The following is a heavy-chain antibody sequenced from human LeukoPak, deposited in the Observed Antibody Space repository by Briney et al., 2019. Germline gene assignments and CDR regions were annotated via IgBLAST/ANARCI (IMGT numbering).Heavy chain of an antibody. Sequence: TSETLSLTCTVSGGSISGSSYYWGWIRQPPGKGLEWIGYIYYSGSTYYNPSLKSRVTISVDTSKNQFSLKLSSVTAADTAVYYCAREGARGSYDYWGQGTLVTVSS. CDR3: AREGARGSYDY. CDR2: IYYSGST. V-gene: IGHV4-31*03. J-gene: IGHJ4*02. D-gene: IGHD3-10*01. CDR1: GGSISGSSYY.